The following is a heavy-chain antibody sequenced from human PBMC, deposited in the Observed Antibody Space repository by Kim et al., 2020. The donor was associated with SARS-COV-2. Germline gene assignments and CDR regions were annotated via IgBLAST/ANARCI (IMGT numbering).Heavy chain of an antibody. CDR1: GFTFSSYA. J-gene: IGHJ4*02. D-gene: IGHD6-19*01. V-gene: IGHV3-30-3*01. CDR2: ISYDGSNK. Sequence: GGSLRLSCAASGFTFSSYAMHWVRQAPGKGLEWVAVISYDGSNKYYADSVKGRFTISRDNSKNTLYLQMNSLRAEDTAVYYCERADSSGRYTIWGWGQGT. CDR3: ERADSSGRYTIWG.